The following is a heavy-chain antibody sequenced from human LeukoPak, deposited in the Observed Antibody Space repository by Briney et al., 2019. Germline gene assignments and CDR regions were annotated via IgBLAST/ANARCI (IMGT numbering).Heavy chain of an antibody. Sequence: GESLKISCKGSGYSFTTYWIAWVRQMPGKGLEWVSGLNWNGGSTGYADSVKGRFTISRDNAKNSLYLQMNSLRAEDTALYYCAREGDSSGSYFDYWGQGTLVTVSS. D-gene: IGHD3-22*01. J-gene: IGHJ4*02. V-gene: IGHV3-20*04. CDR1: GYSFTTYW. CDR2: LNWNGGST. CDR3: AREGDSSGSYFDY.